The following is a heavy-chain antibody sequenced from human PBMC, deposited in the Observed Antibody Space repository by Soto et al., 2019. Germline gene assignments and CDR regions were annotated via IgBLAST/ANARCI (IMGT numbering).Heavy chain of an antibody. D-gene: IGHD6-19*01. V-gene: IGHV4-31*03. J-gene: IGHJ5*02. CDR3: ARDHNSGLFSGWYAGFDP. Sequence: SETLSLTCTVSGGSISSGGYYWSWIRQHPGKGLEWIGYIYYSGSTYYNPSLKSRVTISVDTSKNQFSLKLSSVTAADTAVYYCARDHNSGLFSGWYAGFDPWGQGTLVTVSS. CDR1: GGSISSGGYY. CDR2: IYYSGST.